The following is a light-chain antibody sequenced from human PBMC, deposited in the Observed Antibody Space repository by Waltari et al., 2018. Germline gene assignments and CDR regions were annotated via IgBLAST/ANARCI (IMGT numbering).Light chain of an antibody. Sequence: QSALTQPASVSGSPGQSITISCLGTSSDVGGYKNVSWYQQYPGKAPKLIIYDVNNRPSGVSNRFSGSKSGNTASLTISGLQPEDEAAYFCDSYTSTSSLPYVFGTGTKVTVL. J-gene: IGLJ1*01. CDR2: DVN. CDR1: SSDVGGYKN. CDR3: DSYTSTSSLPYV. V-gene: IGLV2-14*03.